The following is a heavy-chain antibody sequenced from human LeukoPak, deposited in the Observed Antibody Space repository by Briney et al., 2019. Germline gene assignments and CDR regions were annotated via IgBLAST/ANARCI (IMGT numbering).Heavy chain of an antibody. J-gene: IGHJ6*03. Sequence: PGGSLRLSCAASGFTVSSNYMSWVRQAPGKGLEWVSVIYSGGSTYYADSVKGRFTISRDNSKNTLYLQMNSLRAEDTAVYYCARDRQQRYYYYYMDVWGKGTTVTISS. CDR3: ARDRQQRYYYYYMDV. D-gene: IGHD6-13*01. CDR2: IYSGGST. CDR1: GFTVSSNY. V-gene: IGHV3-66*01.